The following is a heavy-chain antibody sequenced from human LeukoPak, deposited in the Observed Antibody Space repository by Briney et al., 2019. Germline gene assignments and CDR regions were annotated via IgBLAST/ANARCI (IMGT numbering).Heavy chain of an antibody. J-gene: IGHJ6*03. Sequence: SETLSLTCTVSGVSISSYYWSWIRQPPGKGLEWIGYIYYSGSTNYNPSLKSRVTISVDTSKNQFSLKLSSVTAADTAVYYCARDNLYYMDVWGKGTTVTVSS. CDR2: IYYSGST. CDR3: ARDNLYYMDV. CDR1: GVSISSYY. V-gene: IGHV4-59*01.